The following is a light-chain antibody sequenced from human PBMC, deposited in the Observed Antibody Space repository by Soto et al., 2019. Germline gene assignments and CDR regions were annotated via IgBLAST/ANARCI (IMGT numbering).Light chain of an antibody. Sequence: DIQMTQSPSSLSASVGDRVTITCRASQSISSYLNWYQQKPGIAPKLLIYAASSLQSGVPSRFSGSGSGTDFTLTISSLQPEDFATYYCQQSYSTSITFGQGTRLEIK. CDR3: QQSYSTSIT. CDR1: QSISSY. V-gene: IGKV1-39*01. CDR2: AAS. J-gene: IGKJ5*01.